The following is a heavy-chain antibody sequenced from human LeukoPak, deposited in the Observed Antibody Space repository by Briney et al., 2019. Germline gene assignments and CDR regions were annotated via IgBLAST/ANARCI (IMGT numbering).Heavy chain of an antibody. CDR1: GFTFNNYA. Sequence: GGSLRLSCAASGFTFNNYAMSWVRQAPGKGLEWVSAISDNGGDTKYADSVKGRFTISRDNSKNTLYLQMNSLRAEDTAIYYCGKDWKLDYWGQGTLVTVSS. D-gene: IGHD1-1*01. CDR3: GKDWKLDY. CDR2: ISDNGGDT. J-gene: IGHJ4*02. V-gene: IGHV3-23*01.